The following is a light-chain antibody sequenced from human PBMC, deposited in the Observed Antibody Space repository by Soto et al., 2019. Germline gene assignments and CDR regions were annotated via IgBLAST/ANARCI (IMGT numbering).Light chain of an antibody. CDR3: QQTYSTPT. J-gene: IGKJ4*01. Sequence: DIQMTQSPSSLSASVGDRVTITCRASQSISSYLSWYQQKPGKAPKLLIYDTSSLQSGVPSRFSGSGSGTDFTLTIGSLQPEDFATYYCQQTYSTPTFGGGTKVEIK. V-gene: IGKV1-39*01. CDR2: DTS. CDR1: QSISSY.